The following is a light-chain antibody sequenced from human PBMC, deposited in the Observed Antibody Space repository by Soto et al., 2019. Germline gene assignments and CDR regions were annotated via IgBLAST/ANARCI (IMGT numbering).Light chain of an antibody. CDR3: QQYNNFRWT. CDR2: SSS. V-gene: IGKV1-12*01. Sequence: DIQMTQSPSFVSASVGDRVTIACRASQGISTWVVWYQQKPGAAPKLLIHSSSNLQSGVPSRFSGGGSGTEFTLTISSLQPDDVATYYCQQYNNFRWTFGQGTKVDIK. J-gene: IGKJ1*01. CDR1: QGISTW.